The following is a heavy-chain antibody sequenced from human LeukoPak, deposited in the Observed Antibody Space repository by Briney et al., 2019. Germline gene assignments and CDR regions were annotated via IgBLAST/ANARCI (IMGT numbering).Heavy chain of an antibody. J-gene: IGHJ5*02. CDR2: IIAYNGNT. Sequence: GASVKVSCKASGYTFTSYGISWVRQAPGQGLEWMGWIIAYNGNTNYAQKLQGRVTMTTDTSTSTAYMELRSLRSDDTAVYYCASARQYRWFDPWGQGTLVTVSS. CDR3: ASARQYRWFDP. CDR1: GYTFTSYG. D-gene: IGHD2-2*02. V-gene: IGHV1-18*01.